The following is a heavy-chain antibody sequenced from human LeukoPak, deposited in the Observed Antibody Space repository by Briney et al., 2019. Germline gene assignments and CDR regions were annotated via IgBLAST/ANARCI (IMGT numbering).Heavy chain of an antibody. CDR1: GFTFSSYG. D-gene: IGHD2-8*01. CDR3: ARDNGEWRLNWFDH. CDR2: IWDDGNNK. J-gene: IGHJ5*02. V-gene: IGHV3-33*01. Sequence: PGGSLRLSCAASGFTFSSYGMYWVRQAPGKGLDWVALIWDDGNNKYYADSVKGRFTISRDKSKNTLYLQMNSLRAEDTAVYYCARDNGEWRLNWFDHWGQGTLVTVSS.